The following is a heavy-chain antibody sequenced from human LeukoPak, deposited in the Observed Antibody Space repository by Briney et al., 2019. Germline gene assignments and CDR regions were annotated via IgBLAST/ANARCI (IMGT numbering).Heavy chain of an antibody. CDR3: AGLDTVYNWFDP. J-gene: IGHJ5*02. V-gene: IGHV4-59*01. CDR1: GGSISSYY. CDR2: IYYSGST. D-gene: IGHD4-17*01. Sequence: SETLSLTCTVSGGSISSYYWSWIRQPPGKGLEWIGYIYYSGSTNYNPSLKSRVTISVDTSKNQFSLKLSSVTAADTAVYYCAGLDTVYNWFDPWGQGTLVTVSS.